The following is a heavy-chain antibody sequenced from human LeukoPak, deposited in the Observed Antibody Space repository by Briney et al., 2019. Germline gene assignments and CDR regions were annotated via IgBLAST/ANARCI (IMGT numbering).Heavy chain of an antibody. CDR3: ASQIAAAGNN. V-gene: IGHV4-39*07. D-gene: IGHD6-13*01. Sequence: PSETLSLTCTVSGGSISSSSYYWGWIRQPPGKGLEWIGSIYYSGSTYYNPSLKSRVTISVDTSKNQFSLKLSSVTAADTAVYYCASQIAAAGNNWGQGTLVTVSS. CDR1: GGSISSSSYY. J-gene: IGHJ4*02. CDR2: IYYSGST.